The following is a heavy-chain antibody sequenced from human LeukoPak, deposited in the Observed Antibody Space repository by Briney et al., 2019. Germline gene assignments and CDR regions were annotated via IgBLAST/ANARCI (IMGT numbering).Heavy chain of an antibody. Sequence: GGSLRLSCAASGFTFSSYWMSWVRQAPGKGLEWVANIKQDGSEKYYVDSVKGRFTISRDNAKNSLYLQMNSLRAEDTALYYCARDAIFGVSDSYYFDYWGQGTLVTVSS. V-gene: IGHV3-7*03. CDR1: GFTFSSYW. CDR3: ARDAIFGVSDSYYFDY. D-gene: IGHD3-3*01. CDR2: IKQDGSEK. J-gene: IGHJ4*02.